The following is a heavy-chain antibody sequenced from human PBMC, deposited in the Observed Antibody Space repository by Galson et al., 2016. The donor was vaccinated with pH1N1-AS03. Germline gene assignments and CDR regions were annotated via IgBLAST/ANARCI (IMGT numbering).Heavy chain of an antibody. Sequence: SETLSLTCAVSGGSISSSNLWSWVRQPPGKGLEWIGYVSYTGSTKYNPSLESRVTMSVDTSKNQFSLRLTSVTAADTAVYYCARDRDTREHWVAFDIWGQGTVITVSS. V-gene: IGHV4-4*02. D-gene: IGHD1-26*01. J-gene: IGHJ3*02. CDR3: ARDRDTREHWVAFDI. CDR1: GGSISSSNL. CDR2: VSYTGST.